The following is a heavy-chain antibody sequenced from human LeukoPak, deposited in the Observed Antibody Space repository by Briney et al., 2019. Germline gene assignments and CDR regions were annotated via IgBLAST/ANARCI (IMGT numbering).Heavy chain of an antibody. CDR2: IYYSGST. V-gene: IGHV4-39*01. D-gene: IGHD5-18*01. CDR3: AATYRTRGYTYGYFDY. J-gene: IGHJ4*02. Sequence: SETLSLTCTVSGDSITSGNYYWGWIRQPPGKGLEWIGNIYYSGSTYYNPSLKSRVSMSLDTSKNQFPLKLSSVTAADTAVYYCAATYRTRGYTYGYFDYWGQGTLVTVPS. CDR1: GDSITSGNYY.